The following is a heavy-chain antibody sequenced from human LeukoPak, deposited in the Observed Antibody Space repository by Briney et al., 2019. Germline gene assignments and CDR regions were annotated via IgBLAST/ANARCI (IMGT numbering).Heavy chain of an antibody. CDR3: AKYSSGWYEMGYFDY. CDR1: GFTFSSYA. CDR2: ISGSGGST. Sequence: GGSLRLSCAASGFTFSSYAMSWVRQAPGKGLEWVSAISGSGGSTYYADSVKGRFTISRDNSKNTLYLQMNSLRAEDTAVYYCAKYSSGWYEMGYFDYWGQGTLVTVSS. V-gene: IGHV3-23*01. D-gene: IGHD6-19*01. J-gene: IGHJ4*02.